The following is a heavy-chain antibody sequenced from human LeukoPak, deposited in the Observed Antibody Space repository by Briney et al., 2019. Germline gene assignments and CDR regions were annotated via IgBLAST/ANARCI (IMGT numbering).Heavy chain of an antibody. CDR1: GFTFSSYS. J-gene: IGHJ4*02. Sequence: GGSLRLSCAASGFTFSSYSMNWVRQAPGKGLEWVSSISSSSSYIYYADSVKGRFTISRDNAKNSLYLQMNSLRAEDTAVYYCARDFFEQAPYYYDSSGGGFDYWGQGTLVTVSS. V-gene: IGHV3-21*01. CDR3: ARDFFEQAPYYYDSSGGGFDY. CDR2: ISSSSSYI. D-gene: IGHD3-22*01.